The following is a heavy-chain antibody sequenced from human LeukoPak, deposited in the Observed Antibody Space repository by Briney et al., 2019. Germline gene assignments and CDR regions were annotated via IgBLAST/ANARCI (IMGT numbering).Heavy chain of an antibody. CDR1: GFTFSSYW. D-gene: IGHD3-10*01. CDR2: IKQDGSEN. V-gene: IGHV3-7*03. CDR3: ARTSITMVRGVIIEVFDY. Sequence: GGSLRLSCAASGFTFSSYWMSWVRQAPGKGLEWVANIKQDGSENYYVDSVKGRFTISRDNAKNSLYLQMNSLRAEDTAVYYCARTSITMVRGVIIEVFDYWGQGTLVTVSS. J-gene: IGHJ4*02.